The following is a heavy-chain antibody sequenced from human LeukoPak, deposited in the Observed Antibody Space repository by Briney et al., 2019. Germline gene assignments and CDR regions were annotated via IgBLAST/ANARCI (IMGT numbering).Heavy chain of an antibody. Sequence: PSETLSLTCAVYGGSFSGYYWSWIRQPPGKGLEWIGEINHSGSTNYNPSLKSRVTISVDTSKNQFSLKLSSVTAADTAVYYCARTSPRLDAFDILGQGTMVTVSS. D-gene: IGHD6-25*01. CDR1: GGSFSGYY. J-gene: IGHJ3*02. V-gene: IGHV4-34*01. CDR3: ARTSPRLDAFDI. CDR2: INHSGST.